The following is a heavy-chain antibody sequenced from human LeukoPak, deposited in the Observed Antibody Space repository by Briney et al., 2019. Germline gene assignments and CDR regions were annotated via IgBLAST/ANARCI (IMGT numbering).Heavy chain of an antibody. CDR2: IYSGGST. CDR1: GFTVSSNY. V-gene: IGHV3-53*01. Sequence: GGSLRLSCAASGFTVSSNYMSWVRQAPGKGLEWVSVIYSGGSTYYADSVKGRFTISRDNSKNTLYLQMNSLRAEDTAVYYCARKGNYYDSSGLDYWGQGALVAVSS. D-gene: IGHD3-22*01. J-gene: IGHJ4*02. CDR3: ARKGNYYDSSGLDY.